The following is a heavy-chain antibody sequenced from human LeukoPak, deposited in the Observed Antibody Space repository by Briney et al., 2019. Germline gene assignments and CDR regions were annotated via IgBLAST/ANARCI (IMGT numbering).Heavy chain of an antibody. D-gene: IGHD3-10*01. Sequence: PGGSLRHSCAASGFTFSSYWMHWVRQAPGKGLVWVSRINSDGSSTSYADSVKGRFTISRDNAKNTLYLQMNSLRAEDTAVYYRARVMYYYGSGSPYYYGMDVWGQGTTVTVSS. J-gene: IGHJ6*02. CDR3: ARVMYYYGSGSPYYYGMDV. V-gene: IGHV3-74*01. CDR1: GFTFSSYW. CDR2: INSDGSST.